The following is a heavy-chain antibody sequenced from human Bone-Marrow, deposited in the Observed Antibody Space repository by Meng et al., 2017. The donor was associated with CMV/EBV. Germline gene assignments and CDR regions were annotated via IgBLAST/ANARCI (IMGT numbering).Heavy chain of an antibody. V-gene: IGHV4-34*01. D-gene: IGHD2-8*01. CDR3: ARGSMVYARGNYYYYGMDV. CDR1: GGSFSGYY. CDR2: SHHSGST. Sequence: SQTLSLTCAVYGGSFSGYYWSWIRQPPGKGLQWIGYSHHSGSTNYNPSLESRVIISVDTSKNQFSLRLTSVTAADTAVYYCARGSMVYARGNYYYYGMDVWGQGTTVTVSS. J-gene: IGHJ6*02.